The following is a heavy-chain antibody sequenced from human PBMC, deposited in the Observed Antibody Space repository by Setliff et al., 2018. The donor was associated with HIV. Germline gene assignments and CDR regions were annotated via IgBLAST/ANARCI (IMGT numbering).Heavy chain of an antibody. D-gene: IGHD2-8*02. J-gene: IGHJ4*02. CDR3: TVYNTGSSKDHY. CDR1: GGSFSGHS. Sequence: SETLSLTCAVYGGSFSGHSWTWIRQPPGKGLEWIGSIYYSGSTAYNPSLKSRVTISVDTSKNQFSLKLNSVTAADTAVYYCTVYNTGSSKDHYWGQGTPVTVSS. CDR2: IYYSGST. V-gene: IGHV4-34*01.